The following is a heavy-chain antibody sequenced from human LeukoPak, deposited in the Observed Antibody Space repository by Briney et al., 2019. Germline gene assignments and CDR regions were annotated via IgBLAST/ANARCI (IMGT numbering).Heavy chain of an antibody. Sequence: GRSLRLSCAASGFTFDDYAMRWVRQAPGKGLEWVSGISWNSGSIGYADSVKARFTISRDNAKNSLYLQMNSLRAEDTALYSCAKHGYYYDSSGYYYDPYFDYWGQGTLVTVSS. CDR1: GFTFDDYA. J-gene: IGHJ4*02. V-gene: IGHV3-9*01. CDR3: AKHGYYYDSSGYYYDPYFDY. D-gene: IGHD3-22*01. CDR2: ISWNSGSI.